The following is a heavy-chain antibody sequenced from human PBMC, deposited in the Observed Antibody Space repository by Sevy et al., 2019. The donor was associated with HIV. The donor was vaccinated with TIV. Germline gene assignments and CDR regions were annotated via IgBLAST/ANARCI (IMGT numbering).Heavy chain of an antibody. CDR1: GFAVSDNC. V-gene: IGHV3-30*03. CDR3: ARGENDDEFFQY. J-gene: IGHJ1*01. Sequence: GGSLRLSCAVSGFAVSDNCMSWVRQSPGKGLEWVAVTSYDGSHKYYADSVKGRFTVSRDNSRNILSLEMSSLTRDDTAVYYCARGENDDEFFQYWGQGTLVTVSS. D-gene: IGHD1-26*01. CDR2: TSYDGSHK.